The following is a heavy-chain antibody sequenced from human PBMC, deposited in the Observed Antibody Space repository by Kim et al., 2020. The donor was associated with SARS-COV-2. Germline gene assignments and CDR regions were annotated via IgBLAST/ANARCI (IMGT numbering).Heavy chain of an antibody. D-gene: IGHD2-15*01. V-gene: IGHV1-3*01. CDR3: ARSDRYCSGGSC. J-gene: IGHJ4*02. Sequence: KYSPKFQGRVTITRDTSASTAYMELSSLRSEDTAVYYCARSDRYCSGGSCWGQGTLVTVSS.